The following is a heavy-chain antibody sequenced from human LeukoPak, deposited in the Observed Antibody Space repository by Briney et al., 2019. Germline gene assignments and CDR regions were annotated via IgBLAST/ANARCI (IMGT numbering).Heavy chain of an antibody. CDR3: ASGVAYYYDTTDYGEFDY. D-gene: IGHD3-22*01. CDR2: MNPNSGNT. J-gene: IGHJ4*02. V-gene: IGHV1-8*01. Sequence: GASVKVSCKASGYTFTSYDINWVRQATGQGLEWMGWMNPNSGNTGYAQKFQGRVTMTRNTSISTAYMELSSLRSEDTAVYYCASGVAYYYDTTDYGEFDYWGQGTLVTVSS. CDR1: GYTFTSYD.